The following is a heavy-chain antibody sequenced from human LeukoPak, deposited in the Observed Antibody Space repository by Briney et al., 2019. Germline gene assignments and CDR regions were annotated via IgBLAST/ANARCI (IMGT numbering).Heavy chain of an antibody. J-gene: IGHJ4*02. D-gene: IGHD3-16*01. CDR3: ARHQPFYDYVWGSYLGHFDY. CDR1: GGSISSSSYY. CDR2: IYYSGST. Sequence: SETLSLTCTVSGGSISSSSYYWGWIRQPPGKGLEWIGSIYYSGSTYYNPSLKSRVTISVDTSKNQFSLKLSSVTAADTAVYYCARHQPFYDYVWGSYLGHFDYWGQGTLVTVSS. V-gene: IGHV4-39*01.